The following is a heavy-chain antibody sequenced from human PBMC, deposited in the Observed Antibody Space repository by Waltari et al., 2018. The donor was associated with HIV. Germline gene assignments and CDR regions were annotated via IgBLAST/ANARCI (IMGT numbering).Heavy chain of an antibody. J-gene: IGHJ2*01. CDR2: INSGGNT. D-gene: IGHD4-4*01. CDR3: ARAGDSNYGYWCFDL. V-gene: IGHV3-53*01. CDR1: EFTVNSNY. Sequence: EVQLVESGGGLIQPGGSLRLSCAASEFTVNSNYMSWVRQAPGKGLEWVTHINSGGNTNHADSVKGRFTISRDNSKNTLYLQMNSLRAEDTAVYYCARAGDSNYGYWCFDLWGRGTLVTVSS.